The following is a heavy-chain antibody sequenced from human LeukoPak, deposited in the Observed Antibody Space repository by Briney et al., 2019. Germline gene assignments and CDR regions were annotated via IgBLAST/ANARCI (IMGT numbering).Heavy chain of an antibody. Sequence: TGGSLRLSCAASGFTVSSNYMSWVRQAPGKGLGWVSVIYSGGSTYYADSVKGRFTISRDNAKNSLYLQMNSLRAEDTAVYYCAREGWSCSSTSCPAPFIDYWGQGTLVTVSS. V-gene: IGHV3-66*01. J-gene: IGHJ4*02. CDR1: GFTVSSNY. CDR3: AREGWSCSSTSCPAPFIDY. CDR2: IYSGGST. D-gene: IGHD2-2*01.